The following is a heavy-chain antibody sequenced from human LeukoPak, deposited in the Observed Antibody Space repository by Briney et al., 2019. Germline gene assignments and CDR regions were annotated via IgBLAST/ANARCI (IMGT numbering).Heavy chain of an antibody. CDR3: AKSPGGGTVTYDY. CDR2: IKQDGSEK. D-gene: IGHD4-11*01. J-gene: IGHJ4*02. Sequence: GGSLRLSCAASGFTFSSYWMSWVRQAPGKGLEWVANIKQDGSEKYYVDSVKGRFTISRDNAKNSLYLQMNSLRAEDTALYYCAKSPGGGTVTYDYWGRGTLVTVSS. CDR1: GFTFSSYW. V-gene: IGHV3-7*03.